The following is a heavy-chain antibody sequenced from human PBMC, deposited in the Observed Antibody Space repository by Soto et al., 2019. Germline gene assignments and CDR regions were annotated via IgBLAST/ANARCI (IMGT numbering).Heavy chain of an antibody. J-gene: IGHJ4*02. CDR2: IYPSDSDT. Sequence: GESLKISCKGSGYHFTNYWIGWVRQVPGKGLEWMGFIYPSDSDTRYSPSLQGQVTISADKSISTAYLQWSSLKASDTAMYYCARPIGALSTTDFTYWGQGTLVIVSS. D-gene: IGHD3-22*01. V-gene: IGHV5-51*01. CDR1: GYHFTNYW. CDR3: ARPIGALSTTDFTY.